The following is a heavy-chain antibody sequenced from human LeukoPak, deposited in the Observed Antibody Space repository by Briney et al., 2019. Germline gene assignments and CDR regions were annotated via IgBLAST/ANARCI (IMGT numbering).Heavy chain of an antibody. Sequence: SETLSLTCAVYGGSFSGYYWSWIRQPPGKGLEWIGEINHSGSTNYNPSLKSRVTISVDTSKNQFSLKLSSVTAADTAVYYCARGSSYYYDSSGYYFDPWGQGTLVTVSS. CDR3: ARGSSYYYDSSGYYFDP. D-gene: IGHD3-22*01. CDR2: INHSGST. CDR1: GGSFSGYY. J-gene: IGHJ5*02. V-gene: IGHV4-34*01.